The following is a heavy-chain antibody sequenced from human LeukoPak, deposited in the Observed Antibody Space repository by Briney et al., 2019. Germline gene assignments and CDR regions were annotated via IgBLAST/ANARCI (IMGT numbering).Heavy chain of an antibody. CDR2: IIPIFGTA. D-gene: IGHD5-12*01. CDR1: GGAFSSYA. V-gene: IGHV1-69*06. J-gene: IGHJ4*02. CDR3: AREGGGYPFDY. Sequence: SVKVSCKASGGAFSSYAISWVRQAPGQGLEWMGGIIPIFGTANYAQKFQGRVTITADKSTSTAYMELSSLRSEDTAVYYCAREGGGYPFDYWGQGTLVIVSS.